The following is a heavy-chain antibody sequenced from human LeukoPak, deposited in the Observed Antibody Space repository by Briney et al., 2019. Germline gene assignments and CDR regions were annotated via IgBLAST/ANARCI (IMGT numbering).Heavy chain of an antibody. V-gene: IGHV3-30*02. CDR2: IRYDGSNK. Sequence: PGGALRLSCAASGFNFSNYRMHWVRQAPGKGPEWVAFIRYDGSNKYYEDSVKSRFTISRDHAKHTLYLQMNSLRAADTPVDYWAKMSSQRSGYCSSTSCAVWGEETLVTVSS. J-gene: IGHJ4*02. CDR3: AKMSSQRSGYCSSTSCAV. D-gene: IGHD2-2*01. CDR1: GFNFSNYR.